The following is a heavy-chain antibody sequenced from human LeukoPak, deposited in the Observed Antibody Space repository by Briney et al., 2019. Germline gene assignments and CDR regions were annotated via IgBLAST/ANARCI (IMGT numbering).Heavy chain of an antibody. V-gene: IGHV4-59*01. Sequence: SETLSLTCTVSGGSISSYYWSSIRQPPGKGLEWIGYIYYSGSTNYNPSLKSRVTISVDTSKNQFSLKLSSMTAADTAVYYCAGIRDGYTYSKDAFDIWGQGTMVTVSS. D-gene: IGHD5-24*01. CDR1: GGSISSYY. CDR2: IYYSGST. CDR3: AGIRDGYTYSKDAFDI. J-gene: IGHJ3*02.